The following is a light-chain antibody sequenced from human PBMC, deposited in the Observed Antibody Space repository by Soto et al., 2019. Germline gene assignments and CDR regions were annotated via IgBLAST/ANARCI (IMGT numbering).Light chain of an antibody. CDR1: QSVSSSY. J-gene: IGKJ1*01. Sequence: VVLPKSPGNRSLSPGEGTPRFCRASQSVSSSYLAWYQQKPGQAPRLLIYGASSRATGIPDRFSGSGSGTDFTLTISRLEPEDFAVYYCQQYGSSPWTFGQGTKVDIK. V-gene: IGKV3-20*01. CDR3: QQYGSSPWT. CDR2: GAS.